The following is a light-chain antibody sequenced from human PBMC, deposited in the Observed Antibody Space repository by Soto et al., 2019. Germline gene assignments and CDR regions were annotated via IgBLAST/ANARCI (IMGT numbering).Light chain of an antibody. Sequence: QSVLTQPPSASGTPGQRVTISCYESSSNIGSNTENWYQQLPGTAPQLLIYSNNQRPSGVPDRFSGTKSGTSASLVISGLQSEDDADYYCAAWDDSLNGVFGGGTKLTVL. J-gene: IGLJ3*02. CDR1: SSNIGSNT. V-gene: IGLV1-44*01. CDR3: AAWDDSLNGV. CDR2: SNN.